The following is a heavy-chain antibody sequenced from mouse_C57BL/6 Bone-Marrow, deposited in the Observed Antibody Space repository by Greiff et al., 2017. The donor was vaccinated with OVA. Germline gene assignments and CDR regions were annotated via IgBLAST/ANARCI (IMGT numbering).Heavy chain of an antibody. CDR3: ARDTPFYHDAIGY. D-gene: IGHD1-1*01. CDR1: GFTFSSYA. J-gene: IGHJ4*01. CDR2: ISDGGSYT. Sequence: EVKLVESGGGLVKPGGSLKLSCAASGFTFSSYAMSWVRQTPEKRLEWVATISDGGSYTYYPDNVKGRFTISRDNAKNNLYLQMSHLKSEDTAMCDCARDTPFYHDAIGYWGQGTSVTVSS. V-gene: IGHV5-4*01.